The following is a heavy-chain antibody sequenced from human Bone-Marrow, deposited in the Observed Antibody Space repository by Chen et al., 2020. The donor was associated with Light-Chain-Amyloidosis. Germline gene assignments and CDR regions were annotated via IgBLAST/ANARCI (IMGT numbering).Heavy chain of an antibody. CDR1: DGPITSGVTS. J-gene: IGHJ4*02. Sequence: QVQLQESGPRLVKPSQTLTLTCTVSDGPITSGVTSWNWIRQPAGKGLEWIGHIYTTGSTKYNPSLRSRLTISIDTSKSQFSLRLASVTAADTAIYYCTRDAITSGGVVVPDSWGQGTLVTVSS. CDR3: TRDAITSGGVVVPDS. CDR2: IYTTGST. V-gene: IGHV4-61*02. D-gene: IGHD3-16*02.